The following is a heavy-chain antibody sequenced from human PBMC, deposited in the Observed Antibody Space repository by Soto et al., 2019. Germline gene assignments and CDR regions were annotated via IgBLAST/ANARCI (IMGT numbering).Heavy chain of an antibody. V-gene: IGHV3-66*01. D-gene: IGHD5-12*01. Sequence: EVQLVESGGGLVQPGGSLRLSCAASGFTVSSNYMSWVRQAPGKGLEWVSVIYSGGSTYYADSVKGRFTLSRDNSKNTLYLQMNSLRAEDTAVYYCARMERWLQSHFDYWGQGTLSPSPQ. CDR2: IYSGGST. CDR3: ARMERWLQSHFDY. J-gene: IGHJ4*02. CDR1: GFTVSSNY.